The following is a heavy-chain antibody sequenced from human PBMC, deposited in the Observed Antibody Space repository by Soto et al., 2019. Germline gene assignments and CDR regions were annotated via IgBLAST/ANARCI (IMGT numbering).Heavy chain of an antibody. D-gene: IGHD5-12*01. CDR3: ARPVSVRGYDVAGYFDY. CDR2: IYYSGST. Sequence: SETLSLTCTVSGGSISSSSYYWGWIRQPPGKGLEWIGSIYYSGSTYYNPSLKSRLTISVDTSKNQFSLKLSSVTAADTAVYYCARPVSVRGYDVAGYFDYWGQGTLVTVSS. J-gene: IGHJ4*02. V-gene: IGHV4-39*01. CDR1: GGSISSSSYY.